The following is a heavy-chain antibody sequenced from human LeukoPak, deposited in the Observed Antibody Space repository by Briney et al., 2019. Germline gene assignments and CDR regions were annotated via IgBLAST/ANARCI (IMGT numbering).Heavy chain of an antibody. CDR1: GFTFSSYS. Sequence: GGSLRLSCAASGFTFSSYSMNWVRRAPGKGRGWIPSISSSSSYISYADSVKGRFTISRDNAKNSLYLQMNSLRAEDTAVYYCARDGAVTTEEWSIYYYYGMDVWGKGTTVTVSS. CDR3: ARDGAVTTEEWSIYYYYGMDV. D-gene: IGHD4-17*01. CDR2: ISSSSSYI. V-gene: IGHV3-21*01. J-gene: IGHJ6*04.